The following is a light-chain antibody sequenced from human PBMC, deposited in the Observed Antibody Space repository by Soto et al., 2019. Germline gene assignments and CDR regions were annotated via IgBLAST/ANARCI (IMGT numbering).Light chain of an antibody. V-gene: IGKV1-27*01. Sequence: DIQMTQSPSSLSASVGDTVTITCRASHGINNYLAWFQQRPGKVPKLLIYAASTLQSGVPSRFRGSRSGTDFTLTISSLQPEDVATFYCQNYDSVPRTFGQGTKVEIK. CDR3: QNYDSVPRT. J-gene: IGKJ1*01. CDR1: HGINNY. CDR2: AAS.